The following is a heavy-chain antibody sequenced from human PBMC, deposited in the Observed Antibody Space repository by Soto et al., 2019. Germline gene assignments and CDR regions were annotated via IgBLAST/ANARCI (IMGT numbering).Heavy chain of an antibody. CDR2: ISVYNGDT. D-gene: IGHD2-21*01. Sequence: QVQLVQSGTEVKKAGSAVKVSCKTSGYTFTTYGISWIRQAPGQGLEWIAWISVYNGDTNYAQNVQGRVTMTTDTLTTTAYLQLRSLRSGDTAVYYCASVDCGGDCFSGGDFDYWGQGTLVTVS. CDR1: GYTFTTYG. J-gene: IGHJ4*02. CDR3: ASVDCGGDCFSGGDFDY. V-gene: IGHV1-18*01.